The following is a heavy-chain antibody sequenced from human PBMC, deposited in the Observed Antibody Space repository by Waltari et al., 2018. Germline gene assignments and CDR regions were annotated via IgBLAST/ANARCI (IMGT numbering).Heavy chain of an antibody. J-gene: IGHJ4*02. CDR2: INHSGST. Sequence: QVQLQQWGAGLLKPSETLSLTCAVYGGSFSGYYWSWIRQPPGKGLEWIGEINHSGSTTSNPSLKSRVTISVDTSKNQFSLKLSSVTAADTAVYYCARHPSGYSSSWYTFDYWGQGTLVTVSS. CDR1: GGSFSGYY. D-gene: IGHD6-13*01. V-gene: IGHV4-34*01. CDR3: ARHPSGYSSSWYTFDY.